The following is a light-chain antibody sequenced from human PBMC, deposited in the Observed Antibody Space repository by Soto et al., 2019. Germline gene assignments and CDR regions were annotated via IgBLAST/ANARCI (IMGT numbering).Light chain of an antibody. CDR3: SSYAGSKNF. Sequence: QSVLTQPPSASGSPGQSVTISCTGTSSDVGGYNYVSWYQQRPGKAPRLMIYEVSKRPSGVPDRFPGSKSGNTASLTVSGLQAEDEADYYCSSYAGSKNFFGGGTKLTVL. CDR2: EVS. J-gene: IGLJ2*01. CDR1: SSDVGGYNY. V-gene: IGLV2-8*01.